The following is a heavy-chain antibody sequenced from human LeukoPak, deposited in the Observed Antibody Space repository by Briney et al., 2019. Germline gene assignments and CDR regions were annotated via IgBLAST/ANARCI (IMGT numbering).Heavy chain of an antibody. CDR1: GYTFTSYG. Sequence: GASVKVSCKASGYTFTSYGISWVRQAPGQGLEWMGWISAYNGNTNYAQKLQGRVTMTTDTSTSTAYMELRSLRSDDTAVYYCAREFIVGGYDYTYYFDYWGQGTLVTVSS. CDR3: AREFIVGGYDYTYYFDY. CDR2: ISAYNGNT. V-gene: IGHV1-18*01. D-gene: IGHD5-12*01. J-gene: IGHJ4*02.